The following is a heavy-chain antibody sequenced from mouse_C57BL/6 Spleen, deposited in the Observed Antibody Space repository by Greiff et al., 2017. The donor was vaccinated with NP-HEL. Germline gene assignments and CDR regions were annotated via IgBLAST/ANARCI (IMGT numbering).Heavy chain of an antibody. CDR1: GYSITSGYY. CDR2: ISYDGSN. CDR3: ARVPDY. V-gene: IGHV3-6*01. J-gene: IGHJ2*01. Sequence: ESGPGLVKPSQSLSLTCSVTGYSITSGYYWNWIRQFPGNKLEWMGYISYDGSNNYNPSLKNRISITRDTSKNQFFLKLNSVTTEDTATYYWARVPDYWGQGTTLTVSS.